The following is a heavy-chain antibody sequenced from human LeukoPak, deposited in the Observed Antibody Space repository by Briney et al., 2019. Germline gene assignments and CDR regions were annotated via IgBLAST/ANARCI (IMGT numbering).Heavy chain of an antibody. J-gene: IGHJ3*02. V-gene: IGHV4-59*01. D-gene: IGHD2/OR15-2a*01. CDR3: ARVGTFGPQRAFDI. CDR2: IYYSGST. Sequence: SETLSLTCTVSGGSISSYYWSWIRQPPGKGLEWIGYIYYSGSTNYNPSLKSRVTISVDTSKNQFSLKLSSVTAADTAVYYCARVGTFGPQRAFDIWGQGTMVTVSS. CDR1: GGSISSYY.